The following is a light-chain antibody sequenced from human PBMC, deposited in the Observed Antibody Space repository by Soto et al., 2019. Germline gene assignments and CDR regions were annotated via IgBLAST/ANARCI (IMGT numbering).Light chain of an antibody. J-gene: IGKJ3*01. V-gene: IGKV4-1*01. CDR3: QQYYSAPLT. Sequence: DIVMTQSPDSLAVSLGERATINCKSSQSVLYSSNNKNYLAWYQQKPGRPPKLLIYWASTRESGVPDRFSGSGSGTDFNLTISSLQAEDVAVYYCQQYYSAPLTFGPGTTVDI. CDR1: QSVLYSSNNKNY. CDR2: WAS.